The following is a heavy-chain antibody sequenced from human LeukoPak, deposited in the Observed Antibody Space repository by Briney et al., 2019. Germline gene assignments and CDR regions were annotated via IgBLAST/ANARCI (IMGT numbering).Heavy chain of an antibody. V-gene: IGHV3-30*18. J-gene: IGHJ4*02. CDR3: AKDLSELPRGRTWFDY. CDR1: GFTFSSYG. D-gene: IGHD1-26*01. Sequence: SGGSLRLSCAASGFTFSSYGMHWVRQAPGKGLEWVAVISYDGSNKYYADSVKGRFTISRDNSKNTLYLQMNSLRAEDTAVYYCAKDLSELPRGRTWFDYWGQGTRVTVSS. CDR2: ISYDGSNK.